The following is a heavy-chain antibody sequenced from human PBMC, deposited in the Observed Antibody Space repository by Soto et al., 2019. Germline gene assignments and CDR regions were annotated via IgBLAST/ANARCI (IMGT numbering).Heavy chain of an antibody. V-gene: IGHV4-34*01. CDR3: ARARQRGRGYSGYDSIN. CDR2: INHSGST. CDR1: GGSFSGYY. J-gene: IGHJ4*02. D-gene: IGHD5-12*01. Sequence: SETLSLTCAVYGGSFSGYYWSWIRQPPGKVLEWIGEINHSGSTNYNPSLKSRVTISVDTSKNQFSLKLSSVTAADTAVYYCARARQRGRGYSGYDSINWGQGTLVNVSS.